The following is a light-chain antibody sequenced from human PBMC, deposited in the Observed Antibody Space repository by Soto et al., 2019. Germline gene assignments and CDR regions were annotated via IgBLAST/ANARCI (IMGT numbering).Light chain of an antibody. CDR3: QQRTSWPT. V-gene: IGKV3-11*01. CDR1: QSVTSS. J-gene: IGKJ4*01. Sequence: EIVLTPSPATLSLSPVDRATLSCRASQSVTSSLAWFQQKPGQAPRLLIYDVSRRATAIPARFSGSGSGTDFTLTISSIEPEDFAVYYCQQRTSWPTVGGGTKVDIK. CDR2: DVS.